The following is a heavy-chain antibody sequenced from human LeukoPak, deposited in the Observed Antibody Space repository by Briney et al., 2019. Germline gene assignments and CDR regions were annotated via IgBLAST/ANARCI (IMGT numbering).Heavy chain of an antibody. J-gene: IGHJ4*02. CDR3: ANTS. V-gene: IGHV3-23*01. Sequence: GGSLRLSCAASGFTFSSYAMNWVRQAPGKGLEWVSGISGSGGRTYYADSVKGRFTISRDNSKNALYLQMNSLRVEDTAVCYCANTSWGQGTLDTVSS. CDR1: GFTFSSYA. D-gene: IGHD3-16*01. CDR2: ISGSGGRT.